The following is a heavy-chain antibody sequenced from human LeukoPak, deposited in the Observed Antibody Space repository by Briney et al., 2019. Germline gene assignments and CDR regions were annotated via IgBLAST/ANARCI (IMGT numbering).Heavy chain of an antibody. D-gene: IGHD6-6*01. V-gene: IGHV4-30-4*08. Sequence: SQTLSLTCTVSGGSISSGDYYWSWIRQPPGKGLEWIGYIYYSGSTYYNLSLKSRVTISVDTSKNQFYLKLSSVTAADTAVYYCARLSYSSSSCWFDPWGQGTLVTVSS. CDR3: ARLSYSSSSCWFDP. CDR1: GGSISSGDYY. CDR2: IYYSGST. J-gene: IGHJ5*02.